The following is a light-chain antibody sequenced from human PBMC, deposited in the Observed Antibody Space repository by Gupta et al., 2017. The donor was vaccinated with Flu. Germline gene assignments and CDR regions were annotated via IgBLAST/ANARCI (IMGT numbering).Light chain of an antibody. Sequence: DIRMTQSPSSLSASVGDRVTISCRTGQSIGKYLNWYQQRPGKAPRLLIYGASNLQSGVSSRFSGGGSGTDFTLIISSLQPEDSGTYYCQQSYSTAWTFGQGTKVDLK. J-gene: IGKJ1*01. CDR1: QSIGKY. CDR3: QQSYSTAWT. V-gene: IGKV1-39*01. CDR2: GAS.